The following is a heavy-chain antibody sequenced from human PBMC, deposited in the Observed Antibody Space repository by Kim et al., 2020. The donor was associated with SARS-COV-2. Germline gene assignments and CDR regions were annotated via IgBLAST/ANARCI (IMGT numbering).Heavy chain of an antibody. CDR3: ARRGSSWYSSRGGMDV. CDR1: GYSFTSYW. D-gene: IGHD6-13*01. V-gene: IGHV5-10-1*01. J-gene: IGHJ6*02. CDR2: IDPSDSYT. Sequence: GESLKISRKGSGYSFTSYWISWVRQMPGKGLEWMGRIDPSDSYTNYSPSFQGHVTISADKSISTAYLQWSSLKASDTAMYYCARRGSSWYSSRGGMDVWGQGTTVTVSS.